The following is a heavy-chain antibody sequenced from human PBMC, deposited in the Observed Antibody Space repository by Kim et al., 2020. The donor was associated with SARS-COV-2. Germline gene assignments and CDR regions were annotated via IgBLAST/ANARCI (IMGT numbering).Heavy chain of an antibody. CDR3: AKGIDWNDPRYHFDH. CDR1: GFTFSSYA. CDR2: ITGSGHST. Sequence: GGSLRLSCAASGFTFSSYAMSWVRQAPGKGLEWVSSITGSGHSTYYTDSVKGRFTISRDNSRNTMFLQMNSLRGEDTALYYCAKGIDWNDPRYHFDHWGLGTLVTVST. V-gene: IGHV3-23*01. J-gene: IGHJ4*02. D-gene: IGHD1-1*01.